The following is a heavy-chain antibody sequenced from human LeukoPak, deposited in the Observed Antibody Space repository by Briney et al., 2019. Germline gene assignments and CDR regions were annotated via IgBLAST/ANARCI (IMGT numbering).Heavy chain of an antibody. Sequence: GGSLRLSCAASGFTFSTYYMNWVRQAPGKGLEWVSSITTSSSYIYYADSVKGRFTISRDNAKNTLYLQMNSLRAEDTAVYYCARDFPHYYDSSGYYGTGAAFDIWGQGTMVTVSS. D-gene: IGHD3-22*01. J-gene: IGHJ3*02. V-gene: IGHV3-21*01. CDR3: ARDFPHYYDSSGYYGTGAAFDI. CDR1: GFTFSTYY. CDR2: ITTSSSYI.